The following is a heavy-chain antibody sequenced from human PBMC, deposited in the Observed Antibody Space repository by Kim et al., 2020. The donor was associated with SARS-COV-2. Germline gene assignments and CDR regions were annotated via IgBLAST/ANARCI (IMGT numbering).Heavy chain of an antibody. D-gene: IGHD3-3*01. V-gene: IGHV4-59*01. CDR2: IYYSGST. CDR1: GGSISSYY. CDR3: ARLGGPVRFLEWLLRRDYYYYGMDV. Sequence: SETLSLTCTVSGGSISSYYWSWIRQPPGKVLEWIGYIYYSGSTNYNPSLKSRVTISVDTSKNQFSLKLSSVTAADTAVYYCARLGGPVRFLEWLLRRDYYYYGMDVWGQGTTVTVSS. J-gene: IGHJ6*02.